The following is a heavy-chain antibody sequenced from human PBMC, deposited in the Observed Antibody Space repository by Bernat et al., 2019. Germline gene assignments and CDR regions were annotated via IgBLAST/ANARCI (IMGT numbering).Heavy chain of an antibody. CDR3: ARLQSWQIGY. Sequence: QVQLQESGPGLVKPSQTLSLTSTVTGGSLSGGTYYWSWIRQPAGKGLEWIGRIYTDGSTNYNPSLKSRVTISVDTSKNQFSLELSSVTAADTAVYYCARLQSWQIGYWGKGTLVTVS. CDR1: GGSLSGGTYY. V-gene: IGHV4-61*02. CDR2: IYTDGST. D-gene: IGHD6-13*01. J-gene: IGHJ4*02.